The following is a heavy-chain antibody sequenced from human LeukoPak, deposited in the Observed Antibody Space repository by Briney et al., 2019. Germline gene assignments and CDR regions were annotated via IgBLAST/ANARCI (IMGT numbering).Heavy chain of an antibody. Sequence: GGSLRLSCAASGFTFSSYSMNWVRQAPGKGLEWVSSISSSSSYIYYADSVKGRFTISRDNAKNSLYLQMNSLRAEDTAVYYCARGGGRVELWCGDWGQGTLVTVSS. CDR1: GFTFSSYS. D-gene: IGHD4/OR15-4a*01. V-gene: IGHV3-21*01. CDR3: ARGGGRVELWCGD. CDR2: ISSSSSYI. J-gene: IGHJ4*02.